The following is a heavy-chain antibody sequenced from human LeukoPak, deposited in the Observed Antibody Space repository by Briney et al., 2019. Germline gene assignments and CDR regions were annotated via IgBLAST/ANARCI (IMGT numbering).Heavy chain of an antibody. V-gene: IGHV1-18*04. Sequence: ASVKVSCKASGYTFTGYYMHWVRQAPGQGLEWMGWISAYNGNTNYAQKLQGRVTMTTDTSTSTAYMELRSLRSDDTAVYYCARGILQFAYNWFDPWGQGTLVTVSS. D-gene: IGHD2-15*01. CDR2: ISAYNGNT. CDR3: ARGILQFAYNWFDP. CDR1: GYTFTGYY. J-gene: IGHJ5*02.